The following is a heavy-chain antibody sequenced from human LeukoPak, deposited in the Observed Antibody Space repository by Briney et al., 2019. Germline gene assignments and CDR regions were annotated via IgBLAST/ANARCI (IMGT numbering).Heavy chain of an antibody. CDR3: ARDRGYYDSSGYYDFDH. CDR2: ITSSSYI. D-gene: IGHD3-22*01. J-gene: IGHJ4*02. CDR1: GFTFSSYS. Sequence: PGGCLRLSCAASGFTFSSYSMNWVRQAPGKGLEWVSSITSSSYIYYADSVKGRLTSPRDNAKSSLYLQMNSLRAEDTAVYYCARDRGYYDSSGYYDFDHWGQPTLPTVSS. V-gene: IGHV3-21*01.